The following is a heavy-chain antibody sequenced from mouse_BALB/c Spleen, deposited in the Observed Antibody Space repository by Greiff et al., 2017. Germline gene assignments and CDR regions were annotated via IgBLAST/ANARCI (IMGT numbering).Heavy chain of an antibody. CDR3: ARDYYGSSPYAMDY. CDR2: INPGSGGT. J-gene: IGHJ4*01. CDR1: GYAFTNYL. D-gene: IGHD1-1*01. V-gene: IGHV1-54*01. Sequence: VKLMESGAELVRPGTSVKVSCKASGYAFTNYLIEWVKQRPGQGLEWIGVINPGSGGTNYNEKFKGKATLTADKSSSTAYMQLSSLTSDDSAVYFCARDYYGSSPYAMDYWGQGTSVTVSS.